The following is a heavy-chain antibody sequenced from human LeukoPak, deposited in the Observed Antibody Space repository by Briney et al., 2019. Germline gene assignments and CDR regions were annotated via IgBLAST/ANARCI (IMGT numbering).Heavy chain of an antibody. D-gene: IGHD6-19*01. V-gene: IGHV3-48*03. CDR1: GFTFSNYK. Sequence: GGSLRLSCAAPGFTFSNYKMNWVRQAPGKGLEWVSHISSPVSTAYYADSVKGRFTISRDNAKNSLYLQMNSLRAEDTAVYYCARVLSDWYTNYDYWGQGTLVTVSS. CDR2: ISSPVSTA. J-gene: IGHJ4*02. CDR3: ARVLSDWYTNYDY.